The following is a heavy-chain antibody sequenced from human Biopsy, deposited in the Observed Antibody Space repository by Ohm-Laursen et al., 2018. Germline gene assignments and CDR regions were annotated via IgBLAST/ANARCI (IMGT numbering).Heavy chain of an antibody. Sequence: SQTLSLTCTVSGVSINGGRYYWNWIRHHPGKGLEWIGNIFYSANTYYNPSLKSRVTISEDTSKNQFSLKLSSVTAADTAVYYCARLGSGDYFPTFFDFWGQGALVTVSS. J-gene: IGHJ4*02. CDR3: ARLGSGDYFPTFFDF. D-gene: IGHD5-12*01. CDR1: GVSINGGRYY. V-gene: IGHV4-31*03. CDR2: IFYSANT.